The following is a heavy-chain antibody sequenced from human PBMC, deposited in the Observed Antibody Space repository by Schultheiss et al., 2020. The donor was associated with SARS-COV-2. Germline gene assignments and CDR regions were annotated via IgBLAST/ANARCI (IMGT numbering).Heavy chain of an antibody. D-gene: IGHD3-22*01. J-gene: IGHJ6*03. V-gene: IGHV4-39*01. CDR1: GGSISSSSYY. Sequence: SETLSLTCTVSGGSISSSSYYWGWIRQPPGKGLEWIGSIYYSGSTYYNPSLKSRVTISVDTSKNQFSLKLSSVTAADTAVYYCARGPYYYDSSGYNYYYYMDVWGKGTTVTVSS. CDR2: IYYSGST. CDR3: ARGPYYYDSSGYNYYYYMDV.